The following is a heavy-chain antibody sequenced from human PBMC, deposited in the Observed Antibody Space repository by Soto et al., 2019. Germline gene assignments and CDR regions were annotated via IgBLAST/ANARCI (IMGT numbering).Heavy chain of an antibody. D-gene: IGHD3-10*01. Sequence: GGSLRLSCAASGFTFSSYAMSWVRQAPGKGLEWVSAISGSGGSTYYADSVKGRFTISRDNSKNTLYLQMNSLRAEDTAVYYCAKDSAPFTMVPLNGMDVWGQGTTVTVSS. J-gene: IGHJ6*02. CDR2: ISGSGGST. CDR3: AKDSAPFTMVPLNGMDV. V-gene: IGHV3-23*01. CDR1: GFTFSSYA.